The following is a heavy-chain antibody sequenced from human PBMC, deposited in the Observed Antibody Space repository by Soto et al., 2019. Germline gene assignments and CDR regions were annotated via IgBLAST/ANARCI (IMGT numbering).Heavy chain of an antibody. CDR1: GGTFSSYA. V-gene: IGHV1-69*01. Sequence: QVQLVQSGAEVKKPGSSVKVSCKASGGTFSSYAISWVRQAPGQGLEWMGGIIPIFGTANYAQKFQGRVTITADESTSTADMELSSLRSEDTAVYYCASERVEIFGVVGYFDYWGQGTLVTVSS. CDR3: ASERVEIFGVVGYFDY. J-gene: IGHJ4*02. CDR2: IIPIFGTA. D-gene: IGHD3-3*01.